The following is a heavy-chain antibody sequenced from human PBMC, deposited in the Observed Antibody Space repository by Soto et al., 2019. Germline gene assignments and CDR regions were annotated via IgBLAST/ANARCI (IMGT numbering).Heavy chain of an antibody. V-gene: IGHV4-39*01. CDR2: IYYSGTS. J-gene: IGHJ5*02. CDR3: AKLHCTSPGCAPPAP. D-gene: IGHD2-2*01. CDR1: GGSISDDTYY. Sequence: PSETLSLTCTVSGGSISDDTYYWGWIRQPPGKGLEWIGSIYYSGTSSYNPSLESRVTMSVDTSKKQLSLRLRSVTAQDTAVYYFAKLHCTSPGCAPPAPWGHGTLVTVSS.